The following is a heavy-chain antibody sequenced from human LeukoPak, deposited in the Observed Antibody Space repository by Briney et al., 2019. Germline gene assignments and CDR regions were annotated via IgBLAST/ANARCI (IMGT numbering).Heavy chain of an antibody. D-gene: IGHD3-16*01. Sequence: GESLKISCQGSGYSFTNYWVAWVRQMPGKGLEWMGITHPGNSDTRYSPSFQGQVTISPDKTPTTAFLQWSSLKASDTAIYYCARTPGSTDYRGYQYWHFDLWGRGTLVTVSS. CDR2: THPGNSDT. CDR3: ARTPGSTDYRGYQYWHFDL. J-gene: IGHJ2*01. V-gene: IGHV5-51*01. CDR1: GYSFTNYW.